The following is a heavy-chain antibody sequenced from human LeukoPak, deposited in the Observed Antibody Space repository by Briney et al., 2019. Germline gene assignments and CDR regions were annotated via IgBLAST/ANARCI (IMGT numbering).Heavy chain of an antibody. CDR3: ARAGSRDGYKIGDYFDY. CDR1: GASISTYY. J-gene: IGHJ4*02. Sequence: SETLSLTCTVSGASISTYYWSWIRQPPGKGLEWIGYIHYTGSTNYNPSLKSRVTISEDTSKNQFSLRLSPVTAADTAVYYCARAGSRDGYKIGDYFDYWGQGTLVTVSS. CDR2: IHYTGST. V-gene: IGHV4-59*01. D-gene: IGHD5-24*01.